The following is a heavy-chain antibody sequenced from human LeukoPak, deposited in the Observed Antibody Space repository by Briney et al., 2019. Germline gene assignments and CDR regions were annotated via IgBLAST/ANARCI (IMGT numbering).Heavy chain of an antibody. D-gene: IGHD5-18*01. CDR1: GYTFTSYG. CDR2: ISAYNGNT. V-gene: IGHV1-18*01. CDR3: ARDVLRGYSYGTPNWFDP. Sequence: GASVKVSCKASGYTFTSYGIGWVRQAPGQGLEWMGWISAYNGNTNYAQKLQGRVTMTTDTSTSTAYMELRSLRSDDTAVYYCARDVLRGYSYGTPNWFDPWGQGTLVTVSS. J-gene: IGHJ5*02.